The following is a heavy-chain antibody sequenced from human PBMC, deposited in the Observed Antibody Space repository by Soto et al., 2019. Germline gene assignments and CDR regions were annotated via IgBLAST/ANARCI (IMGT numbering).Heavy chain of an antibody. CDR2: IYDSGST. D-gene: IGHD5-18*01. V-gene: IGHV4-31*03. J-gene: IGHJ4*02. CDR1: GGSISSGGYY. Sequence: SETLSLTCTVSGGSISSGGYYWSWIRQHPGKGLEWIGYIYDSGSTYYNPSLKSRITISVDTSKNQFSLKLSSVTAADTAVYYCAREVRSSYSQTQDPFFDYWGQGTLVTVSS. CDR3: AREVRSSYSQTQDPFFDY.